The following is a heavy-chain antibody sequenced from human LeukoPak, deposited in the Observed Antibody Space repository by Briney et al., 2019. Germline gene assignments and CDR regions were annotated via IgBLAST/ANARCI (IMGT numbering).Heavy chain of an antibody. V-gene: IGHV1-69*04. CDR1: GGTFSSYA. D-gene: IGHD1-26*01. J-gene: IGHJ4*02. CDR2: IIPIFGIA. Sequence: ASVKVSCKASGGTFSSYAISWVRQAPGQGLEWMGRIIPIFGIANYAQKFQGRVTITADKPTSTAYMELSSLRSEDTAVYYCARGLGGSYEIDYWGQGTLVTVSS. CDR3: ARGLGGSYEIDY.